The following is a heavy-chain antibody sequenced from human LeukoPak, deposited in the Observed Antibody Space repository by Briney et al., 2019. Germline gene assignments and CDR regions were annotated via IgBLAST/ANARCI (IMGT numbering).Heavy chain of an antibody. J-gene: IGHJ4*02. D-gene: IGHD3-22*01. CDR3: ASFDSSGSYYFDY. Sequence: SETLSLTCAVYGGSFSGYYWSWIRQPPGKGLEWIGEINHSGSTNYNPSLKSRVTISVDTSKNQFSLKLSSVTAADTAVYYCASFDSSGSYYFDYWGQGTLVTVSS. CDR1: GGSFSGYY. V-gene: IGHV4-34*01. CDR2: INHSGST.